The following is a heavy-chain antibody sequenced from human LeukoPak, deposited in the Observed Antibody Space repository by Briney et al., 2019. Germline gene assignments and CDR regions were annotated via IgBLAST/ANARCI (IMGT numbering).Heavy chain of an antibody. V-gene: IGHV4-34*01. Sequence: PSETLSLTCAVYGGSFSGYYWSWIRQPPGKGLEWIGEINHSGSTNYNPSLRSRVTISVDTSKSQFSLKLSSVTAADTAVYYCAREDRSGSYYKVLDYWGQGTLVTVSS. D-gene: IGHD3-10*01. CDR2: INHSGST. CDR3: AREDRSGSYYKVLDY. CDR1: GGSFSGYY. J-gene: IGHJ4*02.